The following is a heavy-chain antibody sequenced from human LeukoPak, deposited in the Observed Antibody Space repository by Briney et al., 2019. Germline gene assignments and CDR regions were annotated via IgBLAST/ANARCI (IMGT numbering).Heavy chain of an antibody. CDR3: ARDAWLVGATNLYYFDH. V-gene: IGHV1-2*02. Sequence: GSVKVSCKASEYTFTDYYMHWVRQAPGQGLEWMGWINPNSGGTKYAQKFQGRVTMTRDPSISTAYMELSRLRFDDTAVYYCARDAWLVGATNLYYFDHWGQGTPVTVSS. D-gene: IGHD1-26*01. CDR2: INPNSGGT. J-gene: IGHJ4*02. CDR1: EYTFTDYY.